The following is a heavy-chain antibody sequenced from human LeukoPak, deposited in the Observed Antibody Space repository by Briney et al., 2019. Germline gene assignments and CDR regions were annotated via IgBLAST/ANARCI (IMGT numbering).Heavy chain of an antibody. CDR2: IYHSGRT. Sequence: SETLSLTCTVSGYSISSGYYWGWIRQPPGKGLEWIGSIYHSGRTFYNPSLKSRVTISVDTSKNQFSLKLTSVTAADTAVYYCARGYYDSSGYPVYFDYWGQGTLVTVSS. D-gene: IGHD3-22*01. J-gene: IGHJ4*02. V-gene: IGHV4-38-2*02. CDR3: ARGYYDSSGYPVYFDY. CDR1: GYSISSGYY.